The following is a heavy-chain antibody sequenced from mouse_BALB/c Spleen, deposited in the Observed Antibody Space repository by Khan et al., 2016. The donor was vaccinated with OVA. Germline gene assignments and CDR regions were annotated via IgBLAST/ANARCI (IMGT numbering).Heavy chain of an antibody. V-gene: IGHV1S135*01. CDR1: GYSFTSYY. D-gene: IGHD2-2*01. CDR3: TRHGYVAWFTD. J-gene: IGHJ3*01. CDR2: IDPFSGGT. Sequence: VQLQQPGPELMKPGASVKISCKASGYSFTSYYIHWVMQSHGKSLEWIGYIDPFSGGTTYNQKFKGKATLTVDKSSSTAYIHFSNLTSEDSAVYYCTRHGYVAWFTDWGQGTLVTVSA.